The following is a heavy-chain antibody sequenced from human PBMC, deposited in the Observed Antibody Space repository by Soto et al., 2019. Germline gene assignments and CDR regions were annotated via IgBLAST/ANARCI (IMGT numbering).Heavy chain of an antibody. CDR2: ISSSGTII. V-gene: IGHV3-11*01. CDR1: EFTFSDYY. Sequence: GGSLRLSCAASEFTFSDYYMSWIRQAPGKGLEWVSYISSSGTIIYYADSVKGRFTISRDNAKNSLYLQMNSLRAEDTAVYYCARDLGYYHSSGYFDYWGRGTLVTVSS. J-gene: IGHJ4*02. CDR3: ARDLGYYHSSGYFDY. D-gene: IGHD3-22*01.